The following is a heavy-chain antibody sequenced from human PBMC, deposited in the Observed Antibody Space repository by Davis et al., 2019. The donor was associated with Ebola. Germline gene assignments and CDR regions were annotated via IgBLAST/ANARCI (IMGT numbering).Heavy chain of an antibody. J-gene: IGHJ4*02. D-gene: IGHD6-13*01. V-gene: IGHV4-34*01. CDR1: GGSFTDYL. CDR3: ARRFSSPYFDP. CDR2: ISHGGIS. Sequence: SETLSLTCAVYGGSFTDYLWSWIRQPPGKGLEWIGEISHGGISDYNPSLMSRVTISVDTPKNQFSLKMNPVTAADTAVYYCARRFSSPYFDPWGQGIMVTVSS.